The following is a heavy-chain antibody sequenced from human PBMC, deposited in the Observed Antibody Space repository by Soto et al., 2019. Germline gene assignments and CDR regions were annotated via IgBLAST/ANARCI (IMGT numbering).Heavy chain of an antibody. D-gene: IGHD6-13*01. CDR1: GGTFSSYA. CDR2: IIPIFGTA. J-gene: IGHJ6*02. Sequence: GASVKVSCKASGGTFSSYAIGWVRQAPGQGLEWMGGIIPIFGTANYAQKFQGRVTITADESTSTAYMELSSLRSEDTAVYYCASTSTGIAAAGYNYYYYYGMDVWGQGTTVTVSS. V-gene: IGHV1-69*13. CDR3: ASTSTGIAAAGYNYYYYYGMDV.